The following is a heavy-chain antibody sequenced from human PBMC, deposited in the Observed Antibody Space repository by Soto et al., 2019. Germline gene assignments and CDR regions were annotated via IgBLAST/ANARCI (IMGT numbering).Heavy chain of an antibody. D-gene: IGHD3-22*01. CDR1: GGSFSGYY. V-gene: IGHV4-34*01. Sequence: PSETLSLTCAVYGGSFSGYYWSWIRQPPGKGLEWIGEINHSGSTNYNPSLKSRVTISVDTSKNQFSLKLSSVTAADTAVYYCARGRIRYYYDSSGYLDYWGQGTLLTVSS. CDR3: ARGRIRYYYDSSGYLDY. CDR2: INHSGST. J-gene: IGHJ4*02.